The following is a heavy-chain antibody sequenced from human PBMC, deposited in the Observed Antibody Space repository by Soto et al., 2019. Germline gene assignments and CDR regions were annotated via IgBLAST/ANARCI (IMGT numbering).Heavy chain of an antibody. CDR3: ARVRTRTGLWFGEYWFDP. CDR2: IYYSGST. Sequence: SETLSLTCTVSGGSIGSYYWSWIRQPPGKGLEWIGYIYYSGSTNYNPSLKSRVTISVDTSKNQFSLKLSSVTAADTAVYYCARVRTRTGLWFGEYWFDPWGQGTLVTVSS. J-gene: IGHJ5*02. CDR1: GGSIGSYY. V-gene: IGHV4-59*08. D-gene: IGHD3-10*01.